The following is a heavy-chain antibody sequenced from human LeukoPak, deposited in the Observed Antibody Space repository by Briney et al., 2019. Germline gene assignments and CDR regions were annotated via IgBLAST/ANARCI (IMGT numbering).Heavy chain of an antibody. J-gene: IGHJ4*02. CDR1: GFTVSTNY. V-gene: IGHV3-53*05. CDR2: VYYGGDT. CDR3: AQQQLDLDS. D-gene: IGHD6-13*01. Sequence: GGSLRLSCAASGFTVSTNYMNWVRQAPGKGLEWVSVVYYGGDTHYADSVKGRFTISRDNSKNTLYLQMNSLRAEDTAVYYCAQQQLDLDSWGQGTLVTVSS.